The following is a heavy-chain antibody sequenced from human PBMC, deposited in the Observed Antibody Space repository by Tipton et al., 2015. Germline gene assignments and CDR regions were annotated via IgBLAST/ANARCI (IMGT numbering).Heavy chain of an antibody. V-gene: IGHV4-59*01. D-gene: IGHD4-17*01. CDR3: ASLLLYGDYVHGLGY. Sequence: TLSLTCSVSSDSISKYYWSWIRQPPGKELEWIGYIQYSGSTNYNPSLKSRVTISVDTSKTQFSLKMSSVTASDTAVYYCASLLLYGDYVHGLGYWGRGTLVTVSS. J-gene: IGHJ4*02. CDR1: SDSISKYY. CDR2: IQYSGST.